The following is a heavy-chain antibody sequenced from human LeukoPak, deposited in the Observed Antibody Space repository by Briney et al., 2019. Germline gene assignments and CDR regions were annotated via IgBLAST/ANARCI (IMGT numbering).Heavy chain of an antibody. CDR3: ARDKGRTRKGIAAAGTGWDYYYYGMDV. CDR2: INPSGGST. CDR1: GYTFTSYY. Sequence: RASVTVSCKASGYTFTSYYMHWVRQAPGQGLEWMGIINPSGGSTSYAQKFQGRVTMTRDTSTSTVYMELSSLRSEDTAVYYCARDKGRTRKGIAAAGTGWDYYYYGMDVWGQGTTVTVSS. D-gene: IGHD6-13*01. J-gene: IGHJ6*02. V-gene: IGHV1-46*01.